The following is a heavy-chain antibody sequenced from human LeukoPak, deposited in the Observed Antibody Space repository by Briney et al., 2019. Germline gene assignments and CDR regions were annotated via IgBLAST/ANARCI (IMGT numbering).Heavy chain of an antibody. CDR3: AKGTSSWHEFDY. Sequence: GGSLRLSCAASGLTFISYGMHWVRQAPGKGLEWVAFIRYDGSNKYYADSVKGRFTISRDNSKNSLYLQMNSLRAEDTALYYCAKGTSSWHEFDYWGQGTLVTVSS. D-gene: IGHD6-13*01. V-gene: IGHV3-30*02. J-gene: IGHJ4*02. CDR2: IRYDGSNK. CDR1: GLTFISYG.